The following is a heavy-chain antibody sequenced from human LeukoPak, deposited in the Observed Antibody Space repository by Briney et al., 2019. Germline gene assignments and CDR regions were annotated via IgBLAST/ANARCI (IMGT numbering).Heavy chain of an antibody. CDR3: ASTVATSHFDY. CDR2: IYYSGST. D-gene: IGHD5-12*01. Sequence: SETLSLTCSVSGASFMSYYWSWIRQPPVKGLEWIGYIYYSGSTSYNPSLKSRVTLSINTSNKQFSLRLNSLTAADTAVYYCASTVATSHFDYWGQGTLVTVSS. J-gene: IGHJ4*02. CDR1: GASFMSYY. V-gene: IGHV4-59*12.